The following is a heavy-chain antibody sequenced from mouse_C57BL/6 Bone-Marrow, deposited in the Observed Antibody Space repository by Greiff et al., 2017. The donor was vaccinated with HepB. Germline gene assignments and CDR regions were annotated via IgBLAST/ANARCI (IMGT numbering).Heavy chain of an antibody. J-gene: IGHJ4*01. V-gene: IGHV1-18*01. CDR2: INPNNGGT. CDR3: ASGPTTVVGDYYAMDY. D-gene: IGHD1-1*01. Sequence: EVKVVESGPELVKPGASVKIPCKASGYTFTDYNMDWVKQSHGKSLEWIGDINPNNGGTIYNQKFKGKATLTVDKSSSTAYMELRSLTSEDTAVYYCASGPTTVVGDYYAMDYWGQGTSVTVSS. CDR1: GYTFTDYN.